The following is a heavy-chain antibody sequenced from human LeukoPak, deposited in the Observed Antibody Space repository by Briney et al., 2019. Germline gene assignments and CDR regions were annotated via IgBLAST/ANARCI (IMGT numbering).Heavy chain of an antibody. J-gene: IGHJ3*02. D-gene: IGHD3-9*01. V-gene: IGHV3-20*03. CDR1: GFTFDDYG. CDR2: INWNGGST. CDR3: WVRYSPDAFDI. Sequence: PGGSLRLSYAASGFTFDDYGMSWVRQAPGKGLEWVSGINWNGGSTGYADSVKGRFTISRDNAKNPLYLQMNSLRAEDTAVYYCWVRYSPDAFDIWGQGTMVTVSS.